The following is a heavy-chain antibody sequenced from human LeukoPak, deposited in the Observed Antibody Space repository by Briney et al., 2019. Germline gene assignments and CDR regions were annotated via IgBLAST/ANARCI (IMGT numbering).Heavy chain of an antibody. CDR1: GYTFTSYD. D-gene: IGHD5-18*01. J-gene: IGHJ6*02. Sequence: GASVKVSCKASGYTFTSYDINWVRQATGQGLEWMGWMNPNSGNTGYAQKFQGRVTMTRNTSISTAYMELSSLRSEDTAVYYCARLNHVDTAMAYYYYYGMDVWGQGTTVTVSS. V-gene: IGHV1-8*01. CDR2: MNPNSGNT. CDR3: ARLNHVDTAMAYYYYYGMDV.